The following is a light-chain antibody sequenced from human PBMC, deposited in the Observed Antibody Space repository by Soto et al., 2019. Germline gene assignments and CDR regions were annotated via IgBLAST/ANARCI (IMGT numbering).Light chain of an antibody. Sequence: EIVLTQSPATLSLSPGERATLSCGASQSVSNSYLAWYQQKPGLAPRLLIYDASSRATGIPDRFSGSGSGTDFTLTISRLEPDAVAVYYCQQYGSSPPYTFGQGTKLEIK. J-gene: IGKJ2*01. CDR1: QSVSNSY. CDR3: QQYGSSPPYT. V-gene: IGKV3D-20*01. CDR2: DAS.